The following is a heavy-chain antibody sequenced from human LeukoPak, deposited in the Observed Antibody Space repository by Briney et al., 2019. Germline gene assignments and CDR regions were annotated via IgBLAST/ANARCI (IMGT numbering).Heavy chain of an antibody. CDR3: AKKIDSGSYPLDY. V-gene: IGHV3-23*01. J-gene: IGHJ4*02. CDR2: ISGSGGST. D-gene: IGHD3-10*01. Sequence: GGSLRLSCAASGFTFSSYAMSWVRQAPGKGLEWVSAISGSGGSTYYADSVEGRFTISRDNSKSTLYLQMTSLRAEDTGVYYCAKKIDSGSYPLDYWGQGTLVTISS. CDR1: GFTFSSYA.